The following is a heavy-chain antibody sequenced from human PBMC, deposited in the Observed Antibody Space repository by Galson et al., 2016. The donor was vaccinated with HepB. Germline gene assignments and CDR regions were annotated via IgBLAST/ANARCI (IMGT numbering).Heavy chain of an antibody. CDR3: ARDQFSQAWVDY. CDR2: ISYDGNKK. V-gene: IGHV3-30-3*01. Sequence: SLRLSCAASRFTFSSHAMSWVRQAPGKGLEWVALISYDGNKKYADSVRGRFTISRDDSKNTLYLQMNSLRDEDTAVYYCARDQFSQAWVDYWGQGTLVTVSS. J-gene: IGHJ4*02. CDR1: RFTFSSHA.